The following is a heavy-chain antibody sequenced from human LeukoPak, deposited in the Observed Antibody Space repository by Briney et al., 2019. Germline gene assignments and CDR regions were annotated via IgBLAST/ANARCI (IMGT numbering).Heavy chain of an antibody. D-gene: IGHD3-10*01. V-gene: IGHV4-31*03. CDR1: GGSISSGGYY. Sequence: SETLSLTCTVSGGSISSGGYYWSWIRQHPGKGLEWIGYIYYSGSTYYNPSLKSRVTISVDTSKNQFSLKLSSVTAADTAVYYCARGRRTNVRVYFYYYAMDVWGQGTTVIVSS. J-gene: IGHJ6*02. CDR3: ARGRRTNVRVYFYYYAMDV. CDR2: IYYSGST.